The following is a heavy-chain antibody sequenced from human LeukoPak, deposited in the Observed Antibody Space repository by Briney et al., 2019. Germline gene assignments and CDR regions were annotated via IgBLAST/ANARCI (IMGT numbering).Heavy chain of an antibody. J-gene: IGHJ4*02. V-gene: IGHV1-69*13. CDR1: GYTFTSYA. D-gene: IGHD2-21*01. CDR3: AAVIRGTGYFDS. Sequence: VASVKVSCKASGYTFTSYAISWVRQAPGQGLEWMGGIIPIFGTANYAQKFQGRITITADESTSTCYMEMSSLRSEDTAVYFCAAVIRGTGYFDSWGQGTLVTVSS. CDR2: IIPIFGTA.